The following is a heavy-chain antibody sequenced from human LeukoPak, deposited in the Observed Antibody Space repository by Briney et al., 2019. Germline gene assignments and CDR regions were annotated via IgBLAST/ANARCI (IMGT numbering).Heavy chain of an antibody. J-gene: IGHJ1*01. CDR3: ARPSGSYRAEYFQH. V-gene: IGHV4-39*01. D-gene: IGHD1-26*01. CDR1: GDSISSTSYY. Sequence: PSETLSLTCTVSGDSISSTSYYWSWIRQPPGKGLEWIGTIYYSGRTYYNPSLKSRVTIFVDTAKNQVSLKLSSVTAADTAVYYGARPSGSYRAEYFQHWLQGTVVTVSS. CDR2: IYYSGRT.